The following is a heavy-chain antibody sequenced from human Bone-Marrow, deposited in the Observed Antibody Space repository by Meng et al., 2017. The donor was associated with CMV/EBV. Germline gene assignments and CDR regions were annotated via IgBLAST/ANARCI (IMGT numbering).Heavy chain of an antibody. Sequence: SLKISCTASGFNFDDYAMHWVRQLPGKGLEWVSGISGNSGGIGYADSVKGRFTISRDNAKNSLYLQMNSLRAEDTAVYYCARALRYRGYCSSTSCPNYYYYGMDVWGQGTTVTVSS. CDR3: ARALRYRGYCSSTSCPNYYYYGMDV. CDR1: GFNFDDYA. D-gene: IGHD2-2*01. V-gene: IGHV3-9*01. CDR2: ISGNSGGI. J-gene: IGHJ6*02.